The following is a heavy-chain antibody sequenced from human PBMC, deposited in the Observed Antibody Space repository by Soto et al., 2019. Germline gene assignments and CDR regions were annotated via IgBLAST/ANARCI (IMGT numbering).Heavy chain of an antibody. D-gene: IGHD6-19*01. CDR1: GGSISSGDYY. CDR2: IYYSGST. J-gene: IGHJ4*02. Sequence: SETLSLTCTVSGGSISSGDYYWSWIRQPPGKGLEWIGYIYYSGSTYYNPSLKSRVTISVDTSKNQFSLKLSSVTAADTAVYYCARVKAVAGRGFGYFDYWGQGTLVTVSS. V-gene: IGHV4-30-4*01. CDR3: ARVKAVAGRGFGYFDY.